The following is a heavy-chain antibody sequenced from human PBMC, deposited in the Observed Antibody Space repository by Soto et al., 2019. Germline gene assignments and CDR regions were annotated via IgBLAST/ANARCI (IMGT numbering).Heavy chain of an antibody. J-gene: IGHJ6*02. CDR2: INPNSGGT. V-gene: IGHV1-2*02. CDR3: ASQTHRYSGSPGYYYYGMDV. CDR1: GYTFTCYY. Sequence: ASVKVSCKASGYTFTCYYMHWVRQAPGQGLEWMGWINPNSGGTNYAQKFQGRVTMTRDTSISTAYMELSRLRSDDTAVYYCASQTHRYSGSPGYYYYGMDVWGQGTTVTVSS. D-gene: IGHD1-26*01.